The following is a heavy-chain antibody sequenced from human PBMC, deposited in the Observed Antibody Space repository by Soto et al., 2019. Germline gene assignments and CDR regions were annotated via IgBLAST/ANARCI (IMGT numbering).Heavy chain of an antibody. CDR1: GFTFSSYG. Sequence: PGGSLRLSCAASGFTFSSYGMHWVRPAPGEGLEGVAVISYDGSNKYYADSVKGRFTISRDNSKNTLYLQMNSLRAEDTAVSYCAKDRDVATSHYYYGMDVWGQGTTVTVSS. J-gene: IGHJ6*02. CDR2: ISYDGSNK. CDR3: AKDRDVATSHYYYGMDV. D-gene: IGHD5-12*01. V-gene: IGHV3-30*18.